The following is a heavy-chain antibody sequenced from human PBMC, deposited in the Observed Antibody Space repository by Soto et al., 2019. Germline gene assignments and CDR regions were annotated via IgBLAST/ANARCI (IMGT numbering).Heavy chain of an antibody. J-gene: IGHJ4*02. CDR1: GFNFDNYG. Sequence: GGSLRLSCKASGFNFDNYGMHWFRQAPGKGLEWVAVITYDGSNKYYADSVKGRFTISRDNSKNTLSLHLNTLKPEDTAVYHCAKDRVGGTFYTPLGFWGQGTLVTVSS. CDR3: AKDRVGGTFYTPLGF. V-gene: IGHV3-30*18. CDR2: ITYDGSNK. D-gene: IGHD1-7*01.